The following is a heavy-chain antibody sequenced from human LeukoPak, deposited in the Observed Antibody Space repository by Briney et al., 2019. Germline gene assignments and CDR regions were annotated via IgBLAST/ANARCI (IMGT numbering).Heavy chain of an antibody. Sequence: SETLSLTCTVSGGSISSYYWSWIRQPPGKGLEWIGYIYYSGSTNYNPSLKSRVTISVDTSIDTAYMELSRLTSDDTAVYYCARNRQSLGEPGTRYVFDPWGQGTLVTVSS. CDR1: GGSISSYY. CDR2: IYYSGST. CDR3: ARNRQSLGEPGTRYVFDP. D-gene: IGHD6-13*01. J-gene: IGHJ5*02. V-gene: IGHV4-59*01.